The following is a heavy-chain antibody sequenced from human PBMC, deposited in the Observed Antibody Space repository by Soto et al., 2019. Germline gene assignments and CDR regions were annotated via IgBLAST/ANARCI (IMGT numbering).Heavy chain of an antibody. CDR1: GGSFSGYY. V-gene: IGHV4-34*01. Sequence: SETLSLTCAVYGGSFSGYYWSWIRQPPGKGLEWIGEINHSGSTNYNPSLKSRVTISVDTSKNQFSLKLSSVTAADTAVYYCARGRRKVSFSEYFQHWGQGTLVTVSS. CDR2: INHSGST. D-gene: IGHD3-16*02. CDR3: ARGRRKVSFSEYFQH. J-gene: IGHJ1*01.